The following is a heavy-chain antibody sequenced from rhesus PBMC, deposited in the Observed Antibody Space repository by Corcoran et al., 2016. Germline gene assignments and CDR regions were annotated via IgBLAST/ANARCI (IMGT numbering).Heavy chain of an antibody. V-gene: IGHV4-122*02. CDR2: ITYSGST. D-gene: IGHD4-29*01. CDR3: ARGRGSSYVDY. J-gene: IGHJ4*01. Sequence: QVQLQESGPGLVKPSETLSLTCAVSGGSISSGYYYWSWIRQPPGKGLEWIGYITYSGSTSDNPSLKSRVTISRDTSKNQCSLKLSSVTAADTAVYYWARGRGSSYVDYWGQGVLVTVSS. CDR1: GGSISSGYYY.